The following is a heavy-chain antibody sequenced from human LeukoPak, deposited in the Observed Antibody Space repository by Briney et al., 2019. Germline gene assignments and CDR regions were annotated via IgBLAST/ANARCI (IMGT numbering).Heavy chain of an antibody. D-gene: IGHD3-9*01. Sequence: GGTLRLSCAASGFTFSSYEMNWVRQAPGKGLEWVSYISSSGSTVYYADSVKGRFTISRDNAKNSLYLQMNSLRAEDTAVYYCARETGSYDYWGQGTLVTVSS. J-gene: IGHJ4*02. CDR1: GFTFSSYE. CDR2: ISSSGSTV. V-gene: IGHV3-48*03. CDR3: ARETGSYDY.